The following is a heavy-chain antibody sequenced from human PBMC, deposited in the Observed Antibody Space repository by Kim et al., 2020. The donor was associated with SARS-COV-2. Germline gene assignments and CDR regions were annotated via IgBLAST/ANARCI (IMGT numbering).Heavy chain of an antibody. J-gene: IGHJ5*02. V-gene: IGHV5-10-1*01. CDR1: GYSFTSYW. D-gene: IGHD4-17*01. CDR3: ERLNYGDYHNWFDP. Sequence: GESLKISCKGSGYSFTSYWISWVRQMPGKGLEWMGNIDPSDSYTNYSPSFQGHVTISADKSISTAYLQWSSLKASDTAIYYCERLNYGDYHNWFDPWGQGTLVTVSS. CDR2: IDPSDSYT.